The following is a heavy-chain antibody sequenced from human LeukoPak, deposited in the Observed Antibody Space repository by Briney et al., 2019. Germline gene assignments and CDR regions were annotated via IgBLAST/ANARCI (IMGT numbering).Heavy chain of an antibody. J-gene: IGHJ3*01. CDR1: GFTFSSYG. CDR3: ALHWSYDYWSEPFEF. CDR2: IRYDGSNK. V-gene: IGHV3-30*02. Sequence: GGALRLSCAASGFTFSSYGMHWVRLAPGKGLEWVAFIRYDGSNKYYADSVKGRFTISRDNSKNTLWLQMNSLRAEDTALYYCALHWSYDYWSEPFEFRGQGTMVAVSS. D-gene: IGHD3-3*01.